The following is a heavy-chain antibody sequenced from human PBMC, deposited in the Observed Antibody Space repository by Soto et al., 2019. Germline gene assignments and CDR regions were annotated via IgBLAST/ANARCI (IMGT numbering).Heavy chain of an antibody. Sequence: GESLKISCKGSGYSFTSYWISWVRQMPGKGLEWMGRIDPSDSYTNYSPSFQGRVTISADKSISTAYLQWSSLKASDTAMYYCARQDMITFGGVIVTVYYFDYWCQGTLVTVSS. D-gene: IGHD3-16*02. CDR3: ARQDMITFGGVIVTVYYFDY. J-gene: IGHJ4*02. CDR1: GYSFTSYW. V-gene: IGHV5-10-1*01. CDR2: IDPSDSYT.